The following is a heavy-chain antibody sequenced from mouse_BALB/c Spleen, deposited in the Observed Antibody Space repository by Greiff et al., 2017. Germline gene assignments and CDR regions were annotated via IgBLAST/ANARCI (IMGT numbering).Heavy chain of an antibody. CDR3: ARGEVFYYDYQAWFAY. D-gene: IGHD2-4*01. V-gene: IGHV1-67*01. CDR1: GYTFTDYA. Sequence: VKLQESGPELVRPGVSVKISCKGSGYTFTDYAMHWVKQSHAKSLEWIGVISTYSGNTNYNQKFKGKATMTVDKSSSTAYMELARLTSEDSAIYYCARGEVFYYDYQAWFAYWGQGTLVTVSA. J-gene: IGHJ3*01. CDR2: ISTYSGNT.